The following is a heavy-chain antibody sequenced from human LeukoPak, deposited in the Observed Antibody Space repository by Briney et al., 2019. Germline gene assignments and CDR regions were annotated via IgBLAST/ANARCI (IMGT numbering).Heavy chain of an antibody. CDR1: GFTVSSNY. J-gene: IGHJ4*02. D-gene: IGHD6-19*01. CDR3: AKWAVSGRGFDY. V-gene: IGHV3-53*01. CDR2: SYTGGNT. Sequence: GGSLRLSCAASGFTVSSNYMSWVRQAPGKGLEWVSVSYTGGNTHYADSVKGRFTISRDNSKNTLYLQMNSLRAEDTAVYYCAKWAVSGRGFDYWGQGTLVTVSS.